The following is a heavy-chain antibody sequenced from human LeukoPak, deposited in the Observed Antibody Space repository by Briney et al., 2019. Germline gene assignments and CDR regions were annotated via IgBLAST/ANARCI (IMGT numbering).Heavy chain of an antibody. V-gene: IGHV1-69*04. CDR3: ATDPPAYSSSWYTWAY. J-gene: IGHJ4*02. CDR2: IIPILGIA. Sequence: GASVKVSCKASGGTFSSYAISWVRQAPGQGLEWMGRIIPILGIANYAQKFQGRVTITADKSTSTAYMELSSLRSEDTAVYYCATDPPAYSSSWYTWAYWGQGTLVTVSS. CDR1: GGTFSSYA. D-gene: IGHD6-13*01.